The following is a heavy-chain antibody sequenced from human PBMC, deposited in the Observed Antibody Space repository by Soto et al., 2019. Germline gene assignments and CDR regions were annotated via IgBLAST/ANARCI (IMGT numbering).Heavy chain of an antibody. CDR3: AKGVYYGSDFYYYGMDV. CDR1: GFTFSSYA. V-gene: IGHV3-23*01. D-gene: IGHD3-10*01. CDR2: ISGSGGST. J-gene: IGHJ6*02. Sequence: GVSQRISWAASGFTFSSYAMSWVRQAPGKGLEWVSAISGSGGSTYYADSVKGRFTISRDNSKNTLYLQMNSLRAEDTAVYYCAKGVYYGSDFYYYGMDVWGQGTTVTVSS.